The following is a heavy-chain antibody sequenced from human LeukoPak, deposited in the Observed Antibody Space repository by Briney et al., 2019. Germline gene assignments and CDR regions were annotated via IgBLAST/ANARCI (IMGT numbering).Heavy chain of an antibody. CDR1: GYTFTGYY. D-gene: IGHD6-13*01. CDR3: ARRRLAAAGSWFDP. CDR2: INPNSGGT. J-gene: IGHJ5*02. V-gene: IGHV1-2*02. Sequence: ASVKVSCKASGYTFTGYYMHWVRQAPGQGLEWMGWINPNSGGTNYAQKFQGRVTTTRDTSISTAYMELSRLRSDDTAVYYCARRRLAAAGSWFDPWGQGTLVTVSS.